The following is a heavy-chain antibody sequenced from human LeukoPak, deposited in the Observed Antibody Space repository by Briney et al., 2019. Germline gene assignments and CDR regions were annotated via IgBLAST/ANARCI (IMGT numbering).Heavy chain of an antibody. D-gene: IGHD3-10*01. J-gene: IGHJ6*02. CDR3: ARDVYYGSGSPWYYGMDV. Sequence: GGSLRLSCAASGFTFSSYAMHWVRQAPGKGLEWVAVISYDGSNKYYADSVKGRFTISRDNAKNSLYLQMNSLRAEDTAVYYCARDVYYGSGSPWYYGMDVWGQGTTVTVSS. V-gene: IGHV3-30-3*01. CDR2: ISYDGSNK. CDR1: GFTFSSYA.